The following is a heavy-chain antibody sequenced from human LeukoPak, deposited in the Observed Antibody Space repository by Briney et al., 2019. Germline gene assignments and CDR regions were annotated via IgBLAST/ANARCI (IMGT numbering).Heavy chain of an antibody. CDR1: GGSISSGGYY. Sequence: SETLSLTCTVSGGSISSGGYYWSWIRQHPGKGLEWIGYIYYSGSTYYNPSLKSRVTISVDTSKNQFSLKLSSVTAADTAVYYSARDGGRACTGGSCSPLGFDYWGQGTLVTVSS. CDR3: ARDGGRACTGGSCSPLGFDY. V-gene: IGHV4-31*03. D-gene: IGHD2-15*01. CDR2: IYYSGST. J-gene: IGHJ4*02.